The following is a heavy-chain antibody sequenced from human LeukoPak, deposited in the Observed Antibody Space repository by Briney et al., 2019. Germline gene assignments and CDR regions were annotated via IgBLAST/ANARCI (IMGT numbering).Heavy chain of an antibody. J-gene: IGHJ4*02. CDR2: IYYSGST. D-gene: IGHD3-22*01. Sequence: SETLSLTCTISGGSISSYYWSWIRQPPGKGLEWIGYIYYSGSTNYNPSLKSRVTISVDTSKNQFSLKLSSVTAADTAVYYCAAGTRVYYYDSSGYHYWGQGTLVTVSS. CDR3: AAGTRVYYYDSSGYHY. V-gene: IGHV4-59*01. CDR1: GGSISSYY.